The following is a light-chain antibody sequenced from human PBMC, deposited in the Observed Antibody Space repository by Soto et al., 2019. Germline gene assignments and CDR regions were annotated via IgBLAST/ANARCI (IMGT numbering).Light chain of an antibody. CDR1: SSDVGGYNY. CDR2: EVS. CDR3: SSYTSSTAYV. Sequence: QSALTQPASVSGSPGHSITISCTGTSSDVGGYNYVSWYQLHPGKAPKLMVYEVSNRPSGVSNRFSGSKSGNTASLTISGLQAEDEADYYCSSYTSSTAYVFGTGTKVTVL. J-gene: IGLJ1*01. V-gene: IGLV2-14*01.